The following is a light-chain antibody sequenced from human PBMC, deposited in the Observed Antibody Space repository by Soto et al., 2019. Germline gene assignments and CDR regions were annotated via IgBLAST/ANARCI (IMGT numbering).Light chain of an antibody. CDR3: SSYISSSTVV. Sequence: QSALTQPASVSGSPGQSITISCTGTSSDVGGYNYVSWYQQHPGNAPKLTIYEVSNRPSGVSNRFSGSKSGNTASLTISGLQAEDEADYYFSSYISSSTVVCGGGTKITVL. V-gene: IGLV2-14*01. CDR1: SSDVGGYNY. CDR2: EVS. J-gene: IGLJ2*01.